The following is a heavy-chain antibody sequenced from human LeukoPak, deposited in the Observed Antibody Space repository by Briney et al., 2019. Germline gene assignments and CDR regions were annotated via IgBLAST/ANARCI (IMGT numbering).Heavy chain of an antibody. CDR2: ISWNSGTI. J-gene: IGHJ3*02. D-gene: IGHD2-15*01. Sequence: GGSLRLSCEASGNYWMHWVRQAPGKGLEWVSGISWNSGTIGYADSVKGRFTISRDNAKNSLYLQMNSLRAEDTALYYCVKGAAYHLGDAFDIWGQGTMVTVSS. CDR3: VKGAAYHLGDAFDI. CDR1: GNYW. V-gene: IGHV3-9*01.